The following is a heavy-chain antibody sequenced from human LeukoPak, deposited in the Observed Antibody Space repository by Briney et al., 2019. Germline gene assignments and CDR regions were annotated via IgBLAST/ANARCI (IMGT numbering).Heavy chain of an antibody. J-gene: IGHJ3*02. D-gene: IGHD6-6*01. CDR1: GYTFTSYY. CDR2: INPSGGST. V-gene: IGHV1-46*01. CDR3: ARDLLSGVARPDAFDI. Sequence: ASVKVSCKASGYTFTSYYMHWVRQAPGQGLEWMGIINPSGGSTSYAQKFQGRVTMTRDMSTSTVYMELSSLRSEDTAVYYCARDLLSGVARPDAFDIWGQGTMVTVSS.